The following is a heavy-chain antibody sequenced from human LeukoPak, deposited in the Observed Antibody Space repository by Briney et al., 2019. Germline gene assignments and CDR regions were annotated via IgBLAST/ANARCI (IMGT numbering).Heavy chain of an antibody. V-gene: IGHV3-30*03. CDR3: ARKLSGSHTFAFDY. CDR1: GFTFSSYG. Sequence: GGSLRLSCVASGFTFSSYGMHWVRQAPGKGLEWEAFISYDGSNRYYVDSVKGRFTISRDNSKNTLYLQMNSLRPEDTAVYYCARKLSGSHTFAFDYWGQGTLVTVSS. J-gene: IGHJ4*02. D-gene: IGHD1-26*01. CDR2: ISYDGSNR.